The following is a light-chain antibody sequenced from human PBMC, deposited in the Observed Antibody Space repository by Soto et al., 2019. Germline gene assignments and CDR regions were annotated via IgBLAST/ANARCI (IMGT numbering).Light chain of an antibody. CDR3: QQYKNWPTIT. CDR1: QSVSDN. Sequence: IVMTQSEATTSVSPGERATVSCRDSQSVSDNFAWYQQKPGQATRLLISGASTRATGIPVRFSGSGCGTEFVLTISSLQSEDFAVYYCQQYKNWPTITFCQGTRLEIK. V-gene: IGKV3-15*01. CDR2: GAS. J-gene: IGKJ5*01.